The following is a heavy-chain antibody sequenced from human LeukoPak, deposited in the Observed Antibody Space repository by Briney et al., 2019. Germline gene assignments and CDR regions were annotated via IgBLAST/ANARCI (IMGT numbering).Heavy chain of an antibody. Sequence: GGSLRLSCAASGFTVSSNYMNWVRQAPGKGLEWVSSASGSESRTYYADSVKGRFTISRDNSKNTMYLQTNSLRAEDTALYYCAKTVVSTGWNYFDYWGQGTLVTVSS. CDR1: GFTVSSNY. J-gene: IGHJ4*02. CDR3: AKTVVSTGWNYFDY. CDR2: ASGSESRT. D-gene: IGHD2-8*02. V-gene: IGHV3-23*01.